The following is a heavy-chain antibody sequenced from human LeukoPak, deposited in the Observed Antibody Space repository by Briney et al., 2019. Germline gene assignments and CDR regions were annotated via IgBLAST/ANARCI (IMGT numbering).Heavy chain of an antibody. D-gene: IGHD6-13*01. CDR1: GFTFSTYS. J-gene: IGHJ4*02. CDR2: ISGSSRTV. CDR3: AKDRAGNSWNFDY. V-gene: IGHV3-48*01. Sequence: GGSLRLSCAASGFTFSTYSINWVRQAPGKGLEWISYISGSSRTVSYADSVKGRFTMSRDNAKNSLSLQMNSLRAEDMAVYYCAKDRAGNSWNFDYWGQGTLVAVSS.